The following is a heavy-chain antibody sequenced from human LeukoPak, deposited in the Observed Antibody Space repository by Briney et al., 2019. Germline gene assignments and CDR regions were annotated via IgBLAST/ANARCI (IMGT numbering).Heavy chain of an antibody. D-gene: IGHD3-3*01. Sequence: PGGSLRLSCSASGFTFSNYVMHWVRQAPGKGLEYVSGISGDGARTYYADSVKGRFTISRDNSKNTLFVQTTSLRAEDTAVYYCVYQVQGVVKWGQGTLVTVPS. CDR3: VYQVQGVVK. CDR1: GFTFSNYV. V-gene: IGHV3-64*05. J-gene: IGHJ4*02. CDR2: ISGDGART.